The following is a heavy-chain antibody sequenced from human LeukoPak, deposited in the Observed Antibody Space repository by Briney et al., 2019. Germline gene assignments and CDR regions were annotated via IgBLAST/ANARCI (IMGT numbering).Heavy chain of an antibody. CDR1: GLTFSSYN. CDR3: ARDHDSSGYYGSSGY. V-gene: IGHV3-21*01. D-gene: IGHD3-22*01. Sequence: GGSLRLSCAASGLTFSSYNMNWVRQAPGKGLEWVSSISTSSSYIYFADSVKGRFTISRDNAKKSMYLQMNSLRAEDTAVYYCARDHDSSGYYGSSGYWGQGTLVTVSS. J-gene: IGHJ4*02. CDR2: ISTSSSYI.